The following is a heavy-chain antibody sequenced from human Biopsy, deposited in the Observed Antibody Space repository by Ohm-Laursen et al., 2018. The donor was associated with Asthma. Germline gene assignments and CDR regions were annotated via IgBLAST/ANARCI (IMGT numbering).Heavy chain of an antibody. CDR1: GFTVSRDH. CDR2: IYSGGTS. CDR3: ARGDSSGWSHYYFDY. D-gene: IGHD6-19*01. Sequence: SLRLSCAAPGFTVSRDHMFWVRQAPGKGLEWVSVIYSGGTSDTADSVRGRFTISRGFYKNTLYLQMDSLRAEDTAVYYCARGDSSGWSHYYFDYWGQGTLVTVSS. J-gene: IGHJ4*02. V-gene: IGHV3-53*01.